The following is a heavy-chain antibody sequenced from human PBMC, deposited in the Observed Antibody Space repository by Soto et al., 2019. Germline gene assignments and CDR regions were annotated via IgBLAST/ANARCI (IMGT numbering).Heavy chain of an antibody. V-gene: IGHV4-31*03. D-gene: IGHD3-10*01. J-gene: IGHJ3*02. CDR2: INYSGST. CDR3: ARDILLWFGELPPRAHDAFDI. CDR1: GGSISSGGYF. Sequence: QVQLQESGPGLVKPSQTLSLTCTVYGGSISSGGYFWSWIRQHPGKGLEWIGDINYSGSTYSNPSLKSRVTISVDTSKNQFSLKLSSVTAADTAVYYCARDILLWFGELPPRAHDAFDIWGQGTIVSVSS.